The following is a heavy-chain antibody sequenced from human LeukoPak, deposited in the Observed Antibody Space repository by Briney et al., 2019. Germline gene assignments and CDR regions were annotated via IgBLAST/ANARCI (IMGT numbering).Heavy chain of an antibody. D-gene: IGHD2-2*01. Sequence: SETLSLTCTVSGGSISSYYWSWIRQPPGKGLEWIGYIYYSGSTYYNPSLKSRVTISVDTSKNQFSLKLSSVTAADTAVYYCARGIVVVPAATPGYYFDYWGQGTLVTVSS. J-gene: IGHJ4*02. CDR3: ARGIVVVPAATPGYYFDY. CDR2: IYYSGST. CDR1: GGSISSYY. V-gene: IGHV4-30-4*01.